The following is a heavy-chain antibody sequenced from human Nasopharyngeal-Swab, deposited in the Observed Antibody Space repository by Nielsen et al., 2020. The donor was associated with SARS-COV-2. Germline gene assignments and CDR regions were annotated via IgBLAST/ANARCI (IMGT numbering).Heavy chain of an antibody. V-gene: IGHV4-61*01. J-gene: IGHJ3*02. CDR2: IYYSGST. CDR1: GGSVSSGSYY. D-gene: IGHD1-26*01. CDR3: ARVARYSGSYYAAFDI. Sequence: SETLSLTCTVSGGSVSSGSYYWSWIRQPPGKGLEWIGYIYYSGSTNYNPSLKSRVTISVDTSKNQFSLKLSSVTAADTAVYYCARVARYSGSYYAAFDIWGQGTMVTVSS.